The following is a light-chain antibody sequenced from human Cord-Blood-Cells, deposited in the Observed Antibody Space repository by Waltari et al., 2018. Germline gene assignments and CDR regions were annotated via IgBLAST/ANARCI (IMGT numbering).Light chain of an antibody. V-gene: IGKV1-NL1*01. J-gene: IGKJ2*01. Sequence: DTQMTHSPSSLSASVADRVTITCRANQGISNSLAWYQQKPGKAPKLLLYAASRLDSGVPSRFSGSGSGTDYTLTSSSLQPEDFATYYCQQYYSTPYTFGQGTKLEIK. CDR2: AAS. CDR1: QGISNS. CDR3: QQYYSTPYT.